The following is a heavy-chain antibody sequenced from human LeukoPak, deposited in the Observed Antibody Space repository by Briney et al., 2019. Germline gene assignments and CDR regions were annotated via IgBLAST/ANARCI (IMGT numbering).Heavy chain of an antibody. D-gene: IGHD1-26*01. Sequence: PWGTLSLTCAVSGGSISSTNLRWCGHAPAARRVEWTGEISLSGRTNYKPSLNGRVTISLDKSNNNLSLRLTTLTAADTAIYYCSRESGASCPFGYWGQGTLDIVPP. CDR2: ISLSGRT. V-gene: IGHV4-4*02. J-gene: IGHJ4*02. CDR1: GGSISSTNL. CDR3: SRESGASCPFGY.